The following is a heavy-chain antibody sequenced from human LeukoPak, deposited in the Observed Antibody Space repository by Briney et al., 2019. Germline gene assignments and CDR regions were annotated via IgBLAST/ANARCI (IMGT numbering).Heavy chain of an antibody. J-gene: IGHJ4*02. CDR3: ARPYSSWHSSFDY. CDR1: GYSFTSYW. CDR2: IYPGDSDT. Sequence: GESLKISCKGSGYSFTSYWIGWVRQMPGKGMEWMGIIYPGDSDTRYSPSFQGQVTISTDKSISTAYLQWSSLKASDTAMYYCARPYSSWHSSFDYWGQGTLVTVSS. V-gene: IGHV5-51*01. D-gene: IGHD6-6*01.